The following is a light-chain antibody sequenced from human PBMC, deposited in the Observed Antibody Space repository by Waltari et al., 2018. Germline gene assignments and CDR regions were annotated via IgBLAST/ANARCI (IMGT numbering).Light chain of an antibody. CDR1: QSISSW. J-gene: IGKJ4*01. CDR2: KES. V-gene: IGKV1-5*03. CDR3: QHYNNYPPT. Sequence: DIQMTQSPSTLSASVGDRVTITCRASQSISSWLAWYQQKPGKAPKTLIYKESSLQSDVPSRFSGSGSGTEFTLTISSLQPDDFATFYCQHYNNYPPTFGGGTKVEIK.